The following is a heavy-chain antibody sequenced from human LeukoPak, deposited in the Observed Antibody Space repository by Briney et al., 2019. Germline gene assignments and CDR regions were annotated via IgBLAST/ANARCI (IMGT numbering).Heavy chain of an antibody. V-gene: IGHV3-21*01. D-gene: IGHD6-19*01. CDR1: GFTFSSYS. Sequence: GGSLRLSCAASGFTFSSYSMNWVRQAPGKGLEWVSSISSSSSYIYYADSVKGRFTISRDNAKNSLYLQMNSLRAEDTAVYYCARAYSSGWPIESWGQGTLVTVSS. J-gene: IGHJ4*02. CDR2: ISSSSSYI. CDR3: ARAYSSGWPIES.